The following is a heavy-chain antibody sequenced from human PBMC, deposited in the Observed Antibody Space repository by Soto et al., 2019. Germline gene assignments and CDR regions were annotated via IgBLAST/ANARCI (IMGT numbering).Heavy chain of an antibody. Sequence: SETLSVTCAVRGGSISSYYWSWIRQPPGKGLEWIGYIYYSGSTNYNPSLKSRVTISVDTSKNQFSLKLSSVTAADTAVYYCAREGAAGLDYWGQGTLVTVSS. CDR1: GGSISSYY. V-gene: IGHV4-59*01. CDR3: AREGAAGLDY. CDR2: IYYSGST. J-gene: IGHJ4*02. D-gene: IGHD6-13*01.